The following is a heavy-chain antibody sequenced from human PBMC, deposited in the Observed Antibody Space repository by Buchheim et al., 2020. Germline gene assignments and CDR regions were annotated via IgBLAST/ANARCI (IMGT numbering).Heavy chain of an antibody. V-gene: IGHV4-59*01. D-gene: IGHD3-22*01. CDR3: ARDGDYYDSSGYAYFQH. Sequence: QVQLQESGPGLVKPSETLSLTCTVSGGSISSYYWSWIRQPPGQVLEWIGYIYYSGSTNSNPSLHSRATISVDTSKHQFSLKMSSVTAADTAVYYCARDGDYYDSSGYAYFQHWGQGTL. CDR1: GGSISSYY. CDR2: IYYSGST. J-gene: IGHJ1*01.